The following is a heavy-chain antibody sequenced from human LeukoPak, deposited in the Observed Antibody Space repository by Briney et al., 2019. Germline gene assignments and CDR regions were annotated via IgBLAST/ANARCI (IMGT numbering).Heavy chain of an antibody. CDR1: GYTFTGYY. Sequence: ASVKVSCKASGYTFTGYYMHWVRQAPGQGLEWMGRINPNSGGTNYAQKFQGRVTMTRDTSISTAYMELSRLRSDDTAVYYCARVRCSSTSCYVVFWFDPWGQGTLVTVSS. D-gene: IGHD2-2*01. CDR2: INPNSGGT. V-gene: IGHV1-2*06. CDR3: ARVRCSSTSCYVVFWFDP. J-gene: IGHJ5*02.